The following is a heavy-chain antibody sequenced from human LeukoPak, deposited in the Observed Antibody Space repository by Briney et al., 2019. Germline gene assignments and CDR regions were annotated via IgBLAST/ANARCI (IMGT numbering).Heavy chain of an antibody. V-gene: IGHV3-23*01. CDR2: ISGSGGNT. CDR1: GFTFNNYA. J-gene: IGHJ4*02. D-gene: IGHD3-10*01. Sequence: GGSLRLSCAASGFTFNNYAMNWVRQAPGKGLEWVSSISGSGGNTYYADSVKGRFTISRDNSKNPLYLQMNSLRAEDTAVYYCAKNMVRGVIMSSSFDYWGQGTLVTVSS. CDR3: AKNMVRGVIMSSSFDY.